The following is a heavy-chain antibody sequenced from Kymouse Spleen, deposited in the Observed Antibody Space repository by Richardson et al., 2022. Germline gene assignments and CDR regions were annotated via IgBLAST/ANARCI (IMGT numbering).Heavy chain of an antibody. Sequence: QVQLQQWGAGLLKPSETLSLTCAVYGGSFSGYYWSWIRQPPGKGLEWIGEINHSGSTNYNPSLKSRVTISVDTSKNQFSLKLSSVTAADTAVYYCARVNWNFPYFDYWGQGTLVTVSS. V-gene: IGHV4-34*01. CDR3: ARVNWNFPYFDY. CDR1: GGSFSGYY. CDR2: INHSGST. J-gene: IGHJ4*02. D-gene: IGHD1-7*01.